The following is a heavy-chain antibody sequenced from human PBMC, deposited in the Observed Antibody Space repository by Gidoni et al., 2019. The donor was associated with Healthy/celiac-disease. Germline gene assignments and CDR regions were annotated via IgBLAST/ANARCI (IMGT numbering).Heavy chain of an antibody. V-gene: IGHV1-2*04. CDR2: INPNSGGT. J-gene: IGHJ4*02. Sequence: QVQLVQSGAEVKKPGASVKVSCQASGYTFTGYSMHWVRQAPGQGLEWMGWINPNSGGTNYAQKFQGWVTMTRDTSISTAYMELSRLRSDDTAVYYCARGSTYYYDSSDEPAITPPDYWGQGTLVTVSS. D-gene: IGHD3-22*01. CDR1: GYTFTGYS. CDR3: ARGSTYYYDSSDEPAITPPDY.